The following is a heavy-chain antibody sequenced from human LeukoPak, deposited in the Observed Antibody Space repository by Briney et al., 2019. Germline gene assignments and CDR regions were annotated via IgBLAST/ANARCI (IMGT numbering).Heavy chain of an antibody. CDR1: GGSISSYY. Sequence: PSVTLSLTCTVSGGSISSYYWSWIRQPPGKGLEWIGYIYYSGSTNYNPSLKSRVTISVDTSKNQFSLKLSSVTAADTAVYYCARHGDYYGMDVWGQGTTVTVSS. CDR3: ARHGDYYGMDV. V-gene: IGHV4-59*08. D-gene: IGHD3-16*01. CDR2: IYYSGST. J-gene: IGHJ6*02.